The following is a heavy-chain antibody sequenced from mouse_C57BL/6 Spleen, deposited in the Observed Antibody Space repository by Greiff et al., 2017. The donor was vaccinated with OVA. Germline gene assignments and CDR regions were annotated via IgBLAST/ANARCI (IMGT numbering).Heavy chain of an antibody. J-gene: IGHJ2*01. CDR3: ARGDYWLDY. CDR2: IDPADGEP. CDR1: GFNIKDYY. V-gene: IGHV14-2*01. Sequence: EVKLVESGAELVKPGASVKLSCTASGFNIKDYYMHWVKQRPEQGLEWIGRIDPADGEPKYAPKFQGKATITADTSATTAYLLLSSLTSKDTASYYCARGDYWLDYWGQGTTLSVSS. D-gene: IGHD1-1*01.